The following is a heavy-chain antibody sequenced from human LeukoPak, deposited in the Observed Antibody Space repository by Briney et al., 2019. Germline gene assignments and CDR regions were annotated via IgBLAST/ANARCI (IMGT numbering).Heavy chain of an antibody. Sequence: ASVKVSCKASGYTFTSYGISWVRQAPGQGLEWMGWVSAYNGNTNYAQKLQGRVTMTTDTPTSTAYLELSSLRSEDTAVYYCARGPNYYDSSGSWVDYWGQGTLVTVSS. J-gene: IGHJ4*02. D-gene: IGHD3-22*01. V-gene: IGHV1-18*01. CDR1: GYTFTSYG. CDR2: VSAYNGNT. CDR3: ARGPNYYDSSGSWVDY.